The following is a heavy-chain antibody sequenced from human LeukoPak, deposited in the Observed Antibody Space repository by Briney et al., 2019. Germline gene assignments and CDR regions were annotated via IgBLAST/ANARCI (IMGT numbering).Heavy chain of an antibody. D-gene: IGHD3-16*01. CDR2: IKSKTDGGTT. V-gene: IGHV3-15*01. Sequence: GGSLRLSCAASGFTFSNAWMSWVRQAPGKGLEWVGRIKSKTDGGTTDYAAPVKGRFTISRDDSKNTLYLQMNSLKTEDTAVYYCAKASGRSAYGLDYWGQGTLVTVFS. CDR3: AKASGRSAYGLDY. CDR1: GFTFSNAW. J-gene: IGHJ4*02.